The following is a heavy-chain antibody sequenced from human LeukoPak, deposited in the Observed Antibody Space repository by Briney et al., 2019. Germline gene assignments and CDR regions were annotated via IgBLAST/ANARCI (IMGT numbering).Heavy chain of an antibody. Sequence: GGSLRLSCAASGFTFSSYSMNWVRQAPGKGLEWVSSISSSSSYIYYADSVKGRFTISRDNAKNSLYLQMNSLRAEDTAVYYCARDLYYDCPPVDYWGQGTLVTVSS. CDR3: ARDLYYDCPPVDY. CDR1: GFTFSSYS. J-gene: IGHJ4*02. V-gene: IGHV3-21*01. D-gene: IGHD3-22*01. CDR2: ISSSSSYI.